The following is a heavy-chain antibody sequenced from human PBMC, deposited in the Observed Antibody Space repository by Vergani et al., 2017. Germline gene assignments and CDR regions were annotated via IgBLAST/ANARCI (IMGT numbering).Heavy chain of an antibody. Sequence: QVQLVQSGAEVKKPGASVKVSCKASGYTFTGYYMHWVRQAPGQGLEWMGWINPNSGGTNYAPKFQGRVTMTRDTSISTAYMGLSRLRADDTAVYYCARAIGGSYYGYYYYMDVWGKGTTVTVSS. CDR3: ARAIGGSYYGYYYYMDV. V-gene: IGHV1-2*02. CDR1: GYTFTGYY. CDR2: INPNSGGT. J-gene: IGHJ6*03. D-gene: IGHD1-26*01.